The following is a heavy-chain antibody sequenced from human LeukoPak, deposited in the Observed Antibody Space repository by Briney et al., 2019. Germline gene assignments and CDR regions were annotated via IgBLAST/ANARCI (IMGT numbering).Heavy chain of an antibody. CDR1: GFTFRNYW. D-gene: IGHD2-2*01. Sequence: AGGSLRLSCAASGFTFRNYWMSGVRQAPGEGLEWVANVNQDGSEQYYVDSVKGRFTISRDNAKNSLYLQMNSLRAEDTAVYYCASRALVVPAAIDIFYYYMDVWGKGTTVSVSS. J-gene: IGHJ6*03. CDR3: ASRALVVPAAIDIFYYYMDV. V-gene: IGHV3-7*01. CDR2: VNQDGSEQ.